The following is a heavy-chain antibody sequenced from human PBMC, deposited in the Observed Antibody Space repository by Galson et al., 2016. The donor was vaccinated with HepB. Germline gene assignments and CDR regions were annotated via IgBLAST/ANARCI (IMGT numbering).Heavy chain of an antibody. D-gene: IGHD3-10*01. CDR2: INGDGSSI. CDR1: GFTFSSYW. J-gene: IGHJ4*02. V-gene: IGHV3-74*01. Sequence: SLRLSCAASGFTFSSYWMHWVRQAPGKGLVWVARINGDGSSIDYADAVKGRFIISRDNANNTLYLQMNSLSAEDTAVYFCASDLRYYGSGTYVYYYDYWGQGTLVTVSS. CDR3: ASDLRYYGSGTYVYYYDY.